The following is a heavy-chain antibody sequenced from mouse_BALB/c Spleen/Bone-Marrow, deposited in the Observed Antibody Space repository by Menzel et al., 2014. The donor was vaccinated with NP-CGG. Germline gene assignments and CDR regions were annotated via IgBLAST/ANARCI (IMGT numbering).Heavy chain of an antibody. V-gene: IGHV1-54*01. CDR3: ARGDPYYGNLYAMDY. Sequence: QVQLQQSGAELVRPGTSVKVSCEASGYAFTNYLIEWIKKRPGQGLEWIGVINPGSGGTNYNEKFKGKATLTADKSSSTAYMQLSSLTSDDSAVYFCARGDPYYGNLYAMDYWGQGTSVTVSS. J-gene: IGHJ4*01. CDR2: INPGSGGT. CDR1: GYAFTNYL. D-gene: IGHD2-10*01.